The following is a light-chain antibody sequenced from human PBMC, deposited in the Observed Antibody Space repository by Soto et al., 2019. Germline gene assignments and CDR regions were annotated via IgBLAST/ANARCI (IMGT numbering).Light chain of an antibody. Sequence: EIVMTQSPATLSVSPGERATLSCRASQSVSSNLAWYQQKPGQAPRLLIYGASTRATGIPARFSGSGSGTEFTLTISSLQSEDFAVYYCQHFNNWPPEAPFGQGPRLE. CDR3: QHFNNWPPEAP. J-gene: IGKJ5*01. CDR2: GAS. CDR1: QSVSSN. V-gene: IGKV3-15*01.